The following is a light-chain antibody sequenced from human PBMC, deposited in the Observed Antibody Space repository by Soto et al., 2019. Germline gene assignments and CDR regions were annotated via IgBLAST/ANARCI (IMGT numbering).Light chain of an antibody. V-gene: IGLV2-8*01. Sequence: QSALTQPPSASGSPGQSVTISCTGTSSDVGAYNYVSWYQQHPGKAPKLMIHEVSKRPSGVPDRFSASKSGNTASLTVSGLQAEDEADYYCCSHGGSNNFYVFGTGTKVTVL. CDR2: EVS. J-gene: IGLJ1*01. CDR3: CSHGGSNNFYV. CDR1: SSDVGAYNY.